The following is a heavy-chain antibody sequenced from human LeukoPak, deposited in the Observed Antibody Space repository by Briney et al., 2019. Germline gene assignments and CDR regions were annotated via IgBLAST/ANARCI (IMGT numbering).Heavy chain of an antibody. CDR2: IWYDGSNK. CDR1: GFTFSSYG. Sequence: PGRSLRLSCAASGFTFSSYGMHWVRQAPGKGLEWVAVIWYDGSNKYYADSVKGRFTISRDNAKNSLYLQVNSLRAEDTALYYCAKDNGMDVWSQGTTVTVSS. J-gene: IGHJ6*02. CDR3: AKDNGMDV. V-gene: IGHV3-33*03.